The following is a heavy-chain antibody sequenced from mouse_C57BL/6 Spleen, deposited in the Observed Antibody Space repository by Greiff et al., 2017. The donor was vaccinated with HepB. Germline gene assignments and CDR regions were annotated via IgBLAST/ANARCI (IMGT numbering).Heavy chain of an antibody. CDR3: TRNGILVYDYAWFAY. CDR1: GYTFTDYE. CDR2: IDPETGGT. D-gene: IGHD2-4*01. Sequence: VQLQQSGAELVRPGASVTLSCKASGYTFTDYEMHWVKQTPVHGLEWIGAIDPETGGTAYNQKFKGKAILTADKSSSTAYMVLRSLTSEDSAVYYCTRNGILVYDYAWFAYWGQGTLVTVSA. J-gene: IGHJ3*01. V-gene: IGHV1-15*01.